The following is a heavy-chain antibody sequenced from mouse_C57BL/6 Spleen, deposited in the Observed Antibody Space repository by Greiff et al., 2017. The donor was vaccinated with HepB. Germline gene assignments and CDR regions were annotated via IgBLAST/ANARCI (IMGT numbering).Heavy chain of an antibody. J-gene: IGHJ4*01. CDR3: ARELYYSKDYAMDY. Sequence: EVKLVESGPELVKPGASVKISCKASGYSFTGYYMNWVKQSPEKSLEWIGEINPSTGGTTYNQKFKAKATLTVDKSSSTAYMQLKSLTSEDSAVYYCARELYYSKDYAMDYWGQGTSVTVSS. V-gene: IGHV1-42*01. D-gene: IGHD2-5*01. CDR2: INPSTGGT. CDR1: GYSFTGYY.